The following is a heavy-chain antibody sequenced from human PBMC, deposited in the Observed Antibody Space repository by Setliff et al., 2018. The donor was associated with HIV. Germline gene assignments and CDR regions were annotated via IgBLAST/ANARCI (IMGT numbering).Heavy chain of an antibody. CDR2: INYRGNT. J-gene: IGHJ4*02. CDR3: AREYPRVAGPTPYYFDY. Sequence: SETLSLTCSIFYGSINNHYWTWIRQPPGKGLEWIGYINYRGNTYYNPSVKSRVTISMDTSKNQFSLRLDSVTAADTAVYFCAREYPRVAGPTPYYFDYWGQGTLVTVSS. CDR1: YGSINNHY. D-gene: IGHD2-15*01. V-gene: IGHV4-59*11.